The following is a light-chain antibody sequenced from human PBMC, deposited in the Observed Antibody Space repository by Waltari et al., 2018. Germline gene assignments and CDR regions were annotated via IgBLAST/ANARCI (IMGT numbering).Light chain of an antibody. Sequence: EIVLTQSPGTLSLSPGERATLSCRASQSLRSIYLAWYQQKPGQPPRLLIYGTSNRATCIPDRFSGSGSGTDFTLTISRVEPEDFAVYYCQQYGSSVFTFGPGTKVDIK. J-gene: IGKJ3*01. CDR2: GTS. V-gene: IGKV3-20*01. CDR1: QSLRSIY. CDR3: QQYGSSVFT.